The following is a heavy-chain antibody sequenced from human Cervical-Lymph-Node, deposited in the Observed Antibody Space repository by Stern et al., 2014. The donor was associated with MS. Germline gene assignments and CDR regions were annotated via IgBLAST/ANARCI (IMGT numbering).Heavy chain of an antibody. CDR2: IIPIFGTA. Sequence: QVQLVQSGAEVKKPGSSVKVSCKASGGTFSTYGISWVRQAPGQGLEWRGGIIPIFGTANYAQKFQGRVTITADESTNTAYMELSSLRSEDTAVYYCAREFNYDSSGYYFYYWGQGTLVTVSS. CDR3: AREFNYDSSGYYFYY. CDR1: GGTFSTYG. J-gene: IGHJ4*02. V-gene: IGHV1-69*01. D-gene: IGHD3-22*01.